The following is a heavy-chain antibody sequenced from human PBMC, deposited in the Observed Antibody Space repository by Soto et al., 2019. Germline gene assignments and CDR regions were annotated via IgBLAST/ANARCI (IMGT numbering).Heavy chain of an antibody. D-gene: IGHD2-8*01. J-gene: IGHJ6*02. CDR1: GYTFTGYY. CDR3: AREYCTNGVCLNYGMDV. CDR2: INPNSGGT. Sequence: GASVKVSCKASGYTFTGYYMHWVRQAPGQGLEWMGWINPNSGGTNYAQKFQGWVTMTRDTSISIAYMELSRLRSDDTAVYYCAREYCTNGVCLNYGMDVWGQGTTVTVSS. V-gene: IGHV1-2*04.